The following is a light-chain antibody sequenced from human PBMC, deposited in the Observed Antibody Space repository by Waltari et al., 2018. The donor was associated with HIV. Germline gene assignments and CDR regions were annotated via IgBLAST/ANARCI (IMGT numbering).Light chain of an antibody. CDR3: SSYTSSSTLV. Sequence: QSALTQPASVSGSPGQSITISCTGTSSDVGGYNFVSWFQHHPGKAPKVMIYGVRNRPSGVSNRFSGSKSGNTAALTISGLQAEDEADYYCSSYTSSSTLVFGGGTKLTVL. CDR2: GVR. J-gene: IGLJ2*01. CDR1: SSDVGGYNF. V-gene: IGLV2-14*01.